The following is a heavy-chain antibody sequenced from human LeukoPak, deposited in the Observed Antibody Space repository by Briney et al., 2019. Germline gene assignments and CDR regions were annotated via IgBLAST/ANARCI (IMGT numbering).Heavy chain of an antibody. CDR3: ARMPATSNNYGTDR. Sequence: ASVKVSCKASGGTFSGYVISWVRQAPGQGFEWMGGIIPKFGTGNYAQKFQGRVTITADKSTSTVYMELSSLRSEDTAVYYCARMPATSNNYGTDRWGQGTLVTVSS. D-gene: IGHD3-10*01. J-gene: IGHJ4*02. CDR2: IIPKFGTG. V-gene: IGHV1-69*06. CDR1: GGTFSGYV.